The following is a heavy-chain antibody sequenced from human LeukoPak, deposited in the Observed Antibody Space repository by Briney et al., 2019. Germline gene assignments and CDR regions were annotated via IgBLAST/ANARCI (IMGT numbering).Heavy chain of an antibody. J-gene: IGHJ6*02. CDR2: ISSSGSTM. V-gene: IGHV3-11*01. CDR3: ARAMTPVTPGGVDV. Sequence: GGSLRLSCAASGFTFSDYYMSWIRQAPGKGLEWVSYISSSGSTMYYADSVKGRFTISRDNAKNSLSLQMNSLRAEDTAVYYCARAMTPVTPGGVDVWAKGPRSPSP. D-gene: IGHD4-17*01. CDR1: GFTFSDYY.